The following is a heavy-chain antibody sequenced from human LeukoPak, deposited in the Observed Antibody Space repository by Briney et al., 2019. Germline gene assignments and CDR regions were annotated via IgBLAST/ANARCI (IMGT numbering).Heavy chain of an antibody. CDR2: IYYSGST. CDR3: ARRGGDGSFDY. D-gene: IGHD3-10*01. CDR1: GGSISSYY. J-gene: IGHJ4*02. Sequence: SETLSLTCTVSGGSISSYYWSWIRQPPGKGLEWIGYIYYSGSTNYNPSLKSRVTISVDTSKNQFSLKLSSVSAADTAVYYCARRGGDGSFDYWGQGTLVTVSS. V-gene: IGHV4-59*08.